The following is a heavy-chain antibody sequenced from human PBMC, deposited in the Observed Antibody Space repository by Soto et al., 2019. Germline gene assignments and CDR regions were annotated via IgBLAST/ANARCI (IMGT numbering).Heavy chain of an antibody. CDR1: GFTFSDYY. CDR2: ISSSGTTP. Sequence: QVQLVESGGDLVKPGGSLRLSCAASGFTFSDYYMTWIRHAPGKGLEWISHISSSGTTPYYAFSVTGRFTISRDNAKNSVYLQTHSLGGEDTASYYCASCGAYRTDGDGYRYWHFDLWGRGALVIVAA. CDR3: ASCGAYRTDGDGYRYWHFDL. J-gene: IGHJ2*01. V-gene: IGHV3-11*01. D-gene: IGHD2-8*01.